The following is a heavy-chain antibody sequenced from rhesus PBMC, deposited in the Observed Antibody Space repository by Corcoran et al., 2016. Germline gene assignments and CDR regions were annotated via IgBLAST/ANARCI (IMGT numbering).Heavy chain of an antibody. V-gene: IGHV4-160*01. D-gene: IGHD4-23*01. CDR1: GASDRNKF. Sequence: VQLPESGPGLVKPSATLSLTSAVSGASDRNKFWRWTPHSPGKGLDWMGGIQESGDANYNPLFQGPMSISIYVPKTEISLRLRAVTVADTAVYYCARDDTVADDWGQGLMVTVSS. J-gene: IGHJ4*01. CDR3: ARDDTVADD. CDR2: IQESGDA.